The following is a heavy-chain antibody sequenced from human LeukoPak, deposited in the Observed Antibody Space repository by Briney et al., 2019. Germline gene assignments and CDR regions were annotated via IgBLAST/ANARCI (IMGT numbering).Heavy chain of an antibody. CDR3: AKRGVVIRVILVGFHKQAYYFDS. D-gene: IGHD3-22*01. Sequence: GGSLRLSCAVSGITLSNYGMSWVRQAPGKGLEWVAGISDSGGNTKYADSVKGRFTISRDNPKNTLYLQMNSLRVEDTAVYFCAKRGVVIRVILVGFHKQAYYFDSWGQGALVTVSS. CDR1: GITLSNYG. V-gene: IGHV3-23*01. J-gene: IGHJ4*02. CDR2: ISDSGGNT.